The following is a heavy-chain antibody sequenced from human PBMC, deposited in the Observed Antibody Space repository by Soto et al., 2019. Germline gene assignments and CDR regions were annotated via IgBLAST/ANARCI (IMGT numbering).Heavy chain of an antibody. D-gene: IGHD2-15*01. Sequence: ASVKVSCKASGYTFTSYAMHWVRQAPGQGLEWMGWMNPNSGNTGYAQKFQGRVTMTRNTSISTAYMELSSLRSEDTAVYYCAWANINAQNAFDIWGQGTMVTVSS. CDR3: AWANINAQNAFDI. V-gene: IGHV1-8*02. J-gene: IGHJ3*02. CDR1: GYTFTSYA. CDR2: MNPNSGNT.